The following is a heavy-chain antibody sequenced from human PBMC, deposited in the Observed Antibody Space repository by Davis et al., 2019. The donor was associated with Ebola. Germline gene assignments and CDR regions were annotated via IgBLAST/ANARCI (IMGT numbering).Heavy chain of an antibody. J-gene: IGHJ3*01. D-gene: IGHD5-18*01. V-gene: IGHV3-30-3*01. CDR1: GISLSNSI. Sequence: GESLKISCAASGISLSNSIMHWVRQAPGKGLEWVVGISFDGSKYYVDSVKGRFTTSMDNFRNTLYLQMDSLRDEDTALYYCVREGYSSSIAPAFDVWGQGTMVTVSS. CDR2: ISFDGSK. CDR3: VREGYSSSIAPAFDV.